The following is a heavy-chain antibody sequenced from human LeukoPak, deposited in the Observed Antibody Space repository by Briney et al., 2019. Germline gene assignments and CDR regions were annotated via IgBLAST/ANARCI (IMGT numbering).Heavy chain of an antibody. Sequence: SETLSLTCTVSGGSIRSRDYYWGWIRQPPVKGLEWIGNIYYLGRTYYSPSLKSRVTLSVDTSKNQFSLKLSSVTAADTAVYYCARRETGETFDIWGQGTMVTVSS. V-gene: IGHV4-39*01. CDR2: IYYLGRT. D-gene: IGHD3-16*01. CDR1: GGSIRSRDYY. J-gene: IGHJ3*02. CDR3: ARRETGETFDI.